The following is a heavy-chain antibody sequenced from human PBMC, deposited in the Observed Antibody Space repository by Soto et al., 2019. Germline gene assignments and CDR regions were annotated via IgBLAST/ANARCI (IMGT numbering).Heavy chain of an antibody. CDR1: GGSFSGYY. J-gene: IGHJ1*01. D-gene: IGHD3-10*01. V-gene: IGHV4-34*01. CDR3: ARMPRLSITMVRGVP. CDR2: IDHSGST. Sequence: QVQLQQWGAGLLKPSETLSLTCAVYGGSFSGYYWSWIRQPPGKGLEWIGEIDHSGSTNYNPSLKRRVTISVDTSKNQFSLKLSSVTAADTAVYYCARMPRLSITMVRGVPWGQGTLVTVSS.